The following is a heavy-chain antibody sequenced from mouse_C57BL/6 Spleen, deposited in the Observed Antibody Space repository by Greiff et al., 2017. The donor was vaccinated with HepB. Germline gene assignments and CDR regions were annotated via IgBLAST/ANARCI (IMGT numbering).Heavy chain of an antibody. D-gene: IGHD2-5*01. V-gene: IGHV5-4*01. Sequence: EVKLMESGGGLVKPGGSLKLSCAASGFTFSSYAMSWVRQTPEKRLEWVATISDGGSYTYYPDNVKGRFTISRDNAKNNLYLQMSHLKSEDTAMYYCARDNSNYVCYAMDYWGQGTSVTVSS. CDR1: GFTFSSYA. CDR2: ISDGGSYT. J-gene: IGHJ4*01. CDR3: ARDNSNYVCYAMDY.